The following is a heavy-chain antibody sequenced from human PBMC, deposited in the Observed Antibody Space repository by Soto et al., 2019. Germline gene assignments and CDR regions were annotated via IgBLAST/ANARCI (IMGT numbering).Heavy chain of an antibody. CDR1: GGSFSGYY. CDR2: INHSGST. Sequence: QVQLQQWGAGLLKPSETLSLTCAVYGGSFSGYYWSWIRQPPGKGLEWIGEINHSGSTNYNPSLKSRGTISVDTSKNQFSLKLSSVTAADTAVYYCARGAGYCSSTSCWGRWFDPWGQGTLVTVSS. J-gene: IGHJ5*02. V-gene: IGHV4-34*01. CDR3: ARGAGYCSSTSCWGRWFDP. D-gene: IGHD2-2*01.